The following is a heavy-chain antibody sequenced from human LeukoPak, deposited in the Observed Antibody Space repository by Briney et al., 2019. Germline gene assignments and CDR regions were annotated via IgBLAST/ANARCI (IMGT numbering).Heavy chain of an antibody. V-gene: IGHV1-69*01. J-gene: IGHJ4*02. CDR2: IIPIFGTA. D-gene: IGHD2-15*01. CDR3: ARESLEYCSGGSCYDY. Sequence: GSSVKVSCKASGGTFSSYAISWVRQAPGQGLEWMGGIIPIFGTANYAQKFQGRVTITADESTSTAYMELSSLRSEDTAVYYCARESLEYCSGGSCYDYWGQGTLVTVSS. CDR1: GGTFSSYA.